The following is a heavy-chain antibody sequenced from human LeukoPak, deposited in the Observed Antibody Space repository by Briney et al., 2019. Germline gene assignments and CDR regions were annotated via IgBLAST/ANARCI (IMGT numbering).Heavy chain of an antibody. V-gene: IGHV3-30-3*01. D-gene: IGHD1-26*01. CDR2: ISYDGSNK. J-gene: IGHJ4*02. Sequence: GGSLRLSGAASGFTFSSYAMPGFRQAPGKGLEWVAVISYDGSNKYYADSVKGRFTISRDNSKNTLYLQMNSLRAEDTAVYYCASRATIVGATLGDYWGQGTLVTVSS. CDR1: GFTFSSYA. CDR3: ASRATIVGATLGDY.